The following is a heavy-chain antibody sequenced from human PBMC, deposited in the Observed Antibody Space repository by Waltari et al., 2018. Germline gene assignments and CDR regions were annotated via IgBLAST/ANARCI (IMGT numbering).Heavy chain of an antibody. CDR3: AAPRAPDWLLPDY. D-gene: IGHD3-9*01. J-gene: IGHJ4*02. CDR1: GYSFTSYW. V-gene: IGHV5-51*01. Sequence: EVQLVQSGAEVKKPGESLKISCKGFGYSFTSYWIGWVRQMPGKDLEWMGVIYPGDSDTRYSPSFQGQVTISADTSITTTFLQWSSLKASDTAMYYCAAPRAPDWLLPDYWGQGTLVTVSS. CDR2: IYPGDSDT.